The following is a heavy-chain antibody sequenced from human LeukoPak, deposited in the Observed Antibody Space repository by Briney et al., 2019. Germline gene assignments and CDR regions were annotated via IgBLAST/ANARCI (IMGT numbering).Heavy chain of an antibody. D-gene: IGHD3-22*01. V-gene: IGHV4-59*11. Sequence: SETLSLTCTVSGGSISSHYWSWIRQPPGKGLEWIGYIYYSGSTNYNPSLKSRVTISVDTSKNQFSLKLSSVTAADTAVYYCARRSSGYLNWFDPWGQETLVTVSS. CDR3: ARRSSGYLNWFDP. J-gene: IGHJ5*02. CDR2: IYYSGST. CDR1: GGSISSHY.